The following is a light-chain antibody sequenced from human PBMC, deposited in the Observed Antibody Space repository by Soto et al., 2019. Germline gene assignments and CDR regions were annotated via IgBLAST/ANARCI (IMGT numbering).Light chain of an antibody. CDR1: QDINNY. CDR2: DTS. V-gene: IGKV1-33*01. J-gene: IGKJ5*01. CDR3: QQYENLPT. Sequence: DIQMTQSPSSLSASVGDRVTITCQASQDINNYLSWYQQKPEKAPKLLIYDTSSLEPGVPSRFSGSGSGTDFTFTISSLQPEDIATYYCQQYENLPTFGQGTRLEIK.